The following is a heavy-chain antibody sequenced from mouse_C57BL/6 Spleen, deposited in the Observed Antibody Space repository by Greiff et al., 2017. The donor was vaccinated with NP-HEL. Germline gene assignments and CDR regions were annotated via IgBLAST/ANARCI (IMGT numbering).Heavy chain of an antibody. CDR1: GFTFTDYY. V-gene: IGHV7-3*01. CDR2: IRNKANGYTT. D-gene: IGHD1-1*01. Sequence: EVKLMESGGGLVQPGGSLSLSCAASGFTFTDYYMSWVRQPPGKALEWLGFIRNKANGYTTEYSASVKGRFTISRYNSQSILYLQMNALRAEDSATYYCAISLIYYYGSSYSDYAMDYWGQGTSVTVSS. J-gene: IGHJ4*01. CDR3: AISLIYYYGSSYSDYAMDY.